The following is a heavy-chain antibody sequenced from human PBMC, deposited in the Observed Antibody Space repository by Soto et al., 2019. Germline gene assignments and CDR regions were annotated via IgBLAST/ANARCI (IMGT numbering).Heavy chain of an antibody. CDR1: GYTFTSYG. J-gene: IGHJ4*02. CDR3: ARDARTFGGVIAPLNY. D-gene: IGHD3-16*02. Sequence: ASVKVSCKASGYTFTSYGISWVRQAPGQGLEWMGWISAYNGNTNYAQKLQGRVTMTTDTSTSTAYMELRSLRSDDTAVYYCARDARTFGGVIAPLNYWGQGTLVTVSS. V-gene: IGHV1-18*04. CDR2: ISAYNGNT.